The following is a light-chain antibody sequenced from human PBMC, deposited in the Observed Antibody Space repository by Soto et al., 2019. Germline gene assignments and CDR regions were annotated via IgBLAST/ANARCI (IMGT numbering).Light chain of an antibody. CDR1: SSDVGAYNH. CDR3: SSYAGNTDVV. Sequence: QSALTQPPSASGSPGQSVTISCPGTSSDVGAYNHVSWYQQHPGKAPKLMIYGVNKRPSGVPDRFSGSKSGNTASLTVSGLQAEDEADYYCSSYAGNTDVVFGGGTQLTVL. CDR2: GVN. V-gene: IGLV2-8*01. J-gene: IGLJ2*01.